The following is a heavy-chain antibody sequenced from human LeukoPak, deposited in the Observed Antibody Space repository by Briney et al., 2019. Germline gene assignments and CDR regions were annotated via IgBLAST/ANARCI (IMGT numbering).Heavy chain of an antibody. J-gene: IGHJ4*02. V-gene: IGHV3-30*18. Sequence: GRSLRLSCAASGFTFSSYGMHWVRQAPGKGLEWVAVISYDGSNKYYADSVKGRFTISRDNSKNTLYLQMNSLRAEDTAVYYCAKDRADIVATYFDYWGQGTLVAV. D-gene: IGHD5-12*01. CDR2: ISYDGSNK. CDR1: GFTFSSYG. CDR3: AKDRADIVATYFDY.